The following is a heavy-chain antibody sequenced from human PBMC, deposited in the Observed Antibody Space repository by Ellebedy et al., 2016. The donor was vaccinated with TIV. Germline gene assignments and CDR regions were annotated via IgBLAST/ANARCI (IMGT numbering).Heavy chain of an antibody. J-gene: IGHJ4*02. CDR3: ARGNSGYDAVYLDY. V-gene: IGHV3-30-3*01. CDR1: GFTSSSYA. Sequence: PGGSLRLSCAASGFTSSSYAMHWVRQAPGKGLEWVAVISYDGSNKYYADSVKGRFTISRDNSKNTLYLQMNSLRAEDTAVYYCARGNSGYDAVYLDYWGQGTLVTVSS. CDR2: ISYDGSNK. D-gene: IGHD5-12*01.